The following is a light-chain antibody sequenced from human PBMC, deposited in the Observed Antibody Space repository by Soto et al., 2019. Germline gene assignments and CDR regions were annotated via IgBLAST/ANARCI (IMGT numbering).Light chain of an antibody. CDR2: DVS. V-gene: IGLV2-14*03. CDR1: SSDVGGYNY. J-gene: IGLJ1*01. Sequence: VLTQPASVSGSPGQSITISCTGTSSDVGGYNYVSWYQHHPGKAPKLLIYDVSNRPSGISNRFSGSKSDNTASLTISGLQPEDEADYYCSSYTTSNTRQIVFGTGTKLTVL. CDR3: SSYTTSNTRQIV.